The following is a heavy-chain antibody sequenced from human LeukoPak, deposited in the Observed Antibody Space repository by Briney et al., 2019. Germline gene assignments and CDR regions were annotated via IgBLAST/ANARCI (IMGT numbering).Heavy chain of an antibody. Sequence: PSETLSLTCTVSGGSISSGDYYWSWIRQPPGKGLEWIGYIYYSGSTYYNPSLKSRVTISVDTSKNQFSLKLSSVTAADTAVYYCAREGGSRGEVPYGYWGQGTLVTVSS. CDR2: IYYSGST. CDR1: GGSISSGDYY. D-gene: IGHD2-15*01. V-gene: IGHV4-30-4*08. J-gene: IGHJ4*02. CDR3: AREGGSRGEVPYGY.